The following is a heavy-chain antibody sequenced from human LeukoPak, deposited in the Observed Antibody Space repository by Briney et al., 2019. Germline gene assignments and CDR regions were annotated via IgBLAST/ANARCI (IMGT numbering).Heavy chain of an antibody. D-gene: IGHD2-2*02. CDR3: AKGYCSSASCYTGGFYFDY. Sequence: PGGSLRLSCAASGFTFSGFAMSWVRRTPGKGLEWVSGISGSGDNTLYADSVKGRFTISRDNSKNTLYLEMNSLRAEDTAVYYCAKGYCSSASCYTGGFYFDYWGQGALVTVSS. CDR2: ISGSGDNT. V-gene: IGHV3-23*01. J-gene: IGHJ4*02. CDR1: GFTFSGFA.